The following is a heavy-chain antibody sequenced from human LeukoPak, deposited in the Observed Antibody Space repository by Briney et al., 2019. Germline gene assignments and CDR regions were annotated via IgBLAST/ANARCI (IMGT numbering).Heavy chain of an antibody. V-gene: IGHV3-33*06. D-gene: IGHD6-6*01. Sequence: PGGSLRLSCAVSGLSFSSYAFHWVRQAPGKGLEWGAVIRHDETKEYYADSVQGRFPISRDTSKTTLYLQMNSLRAEDTAVYYCAKEYTPSSPLGELDSWGQGTLVTVSS. CDR1: GLSFSSYA. J-gene: IGHJ4*02. CDR3: AKEYTPSSPLGELDS. CDR2: IRHDETKE.